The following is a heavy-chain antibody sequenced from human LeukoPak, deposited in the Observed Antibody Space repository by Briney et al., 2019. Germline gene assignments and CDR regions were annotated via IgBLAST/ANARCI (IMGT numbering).Heavy chain of an antibody. V-gene: IGHV3-11*04. J-gene: IGHJ6*03. D-gene: IGHD5-18*01. CDR1: GSTFSDYY. CDR2: ISSSGFTI. CDR3: ARARGYSYGQYYYYMDV. Sequence: GGSLRHSCAASGSTFSDYYMSWIRQAPGKGLEWVSYISSSGFTIYYADSVKGRFTISRDNAKNSLYLQMNSLRAEDTAVYYCARARGYSYGQYYYYMDVWGKGTTVTVSS.